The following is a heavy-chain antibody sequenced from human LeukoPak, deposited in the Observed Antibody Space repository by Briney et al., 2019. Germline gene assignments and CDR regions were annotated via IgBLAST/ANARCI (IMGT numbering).Heavy chain of an antibody. CDR3: ARGISNYVGSYGSQGFDY. CDR2: ISGSGGST. J-gene: IGHJ4*02. D-gene: IGHD3-16*02. CDR1: GFTFSSYG. Sequence: GGSLRLSCAASGFTFSSYGMSWVRQAPGKGLEWVSAISGSGGSTYYADSVKGRFTISRDNGKNSLYLQMNSLRAEDTAVYYCARGISNYVGSYGSQGFDYWGQGTLVTVSS. V-gene: IGHV3-23*01.